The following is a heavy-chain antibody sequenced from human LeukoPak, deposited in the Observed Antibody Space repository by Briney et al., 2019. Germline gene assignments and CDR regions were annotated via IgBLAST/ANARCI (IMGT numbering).Heavy chain of an antibody. CDR1: GFTFSSYA. D-gene: IGHD4-17*01. V-gene: IGHV3-23*01. J-gene: IGHJ4*02. CDR2: ISGSGGST. CDR3: AKDVVKGVRGDYVLDY. Sequence: GGSLRLSCAASGFTFSSYAMSWVRQAPGKGLEWVSAISGSGGSTYYADSVKGRFTISRDNSKNTLYLQMNSLRAEDTALYYCAKDVVKGVRGDYVLDYWGQGTLVTVSS.